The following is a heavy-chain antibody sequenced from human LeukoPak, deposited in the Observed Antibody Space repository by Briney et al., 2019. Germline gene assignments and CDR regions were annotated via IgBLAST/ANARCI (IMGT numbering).Heavy chain of an antibody. CDR1: GGSISSGGYY. CDR2: IYHSGST. J-gene: IGHJ3*02. Sequence: SETLSLTCTVSGGSISSGGYYWSWIRQPPGKGLEWIGYIYHSGSTYYNPSLKSRVTISVDGSKNQFSLKLSSVTAADTAVYYCARVWVVPAAIDAFDIWGQGTMVTVSS. D-gene: IGHD2-2*02. V-gene: IGHV4-30-2*01. CDR3: ARVWVVPAAIDAFDI.